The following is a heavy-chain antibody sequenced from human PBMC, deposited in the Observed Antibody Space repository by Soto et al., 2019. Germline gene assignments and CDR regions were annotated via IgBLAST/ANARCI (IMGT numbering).Heavy chain of an antibody. J-gene: IGHJ5*02. V-gene: IGHV4-34*01. D-gene: IGHD2-2*02. CDR1: GGSFSGYY. CDR2: INHGGST. Sequence: SETLSLTCAVYGGSFSGYYCSWIRQPPGKRLEWIGEINHGGSTNYNPSLKSRVTISVDTSKNQFSLKLSSVTAAGTAVYYCARTRSYRNWFATWGQGTLVNVSS. CDR3: ARTRSYRNWFAT.